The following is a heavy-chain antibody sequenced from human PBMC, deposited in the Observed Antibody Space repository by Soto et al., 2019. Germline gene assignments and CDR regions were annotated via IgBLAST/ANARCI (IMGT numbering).Heavy chain of an antibody. V-gene: IGHV3-72*01. CDR1: GFTFSDYY. CDR3: ARRYNAFDY. Sequence: EVQLVESGGGLVQPGGSLRLSCGASGFTFSDYYMDWVRQAPGKGLEWVGRTRNKANSYTTEYAASVKGRFTISRDDSKNSLYLQMNSLETEDTAVYYCARRYNAFDYWGQGTLVTVSS. J-gene: IGHJ4*02. D-gene: IGHD1-20*01. CDR2: TRNKANSYTT.